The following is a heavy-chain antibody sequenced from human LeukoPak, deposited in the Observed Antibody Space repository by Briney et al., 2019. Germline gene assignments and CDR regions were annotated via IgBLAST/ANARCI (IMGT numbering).Heavy chain of an antibody. V-gene: IGHV4-39*01. Sequence: PSETLSLTCTVSGGSISSSSYYWGWIRQPPGKGLEWIGSIYYSGSTYYNPSLKSRVTTSVDTSKNQFSLKLSSVTAADTAVYYCARTSRRGSGSYYFDYWGQGTLVTVSS. CDR2: IYYSGST. CDR1: GGSISSSSYY. D-gene: IGHD3-10*01. J-gene: IGHJ4*02. CDR3: ARTSRRGSGSYYFDY.